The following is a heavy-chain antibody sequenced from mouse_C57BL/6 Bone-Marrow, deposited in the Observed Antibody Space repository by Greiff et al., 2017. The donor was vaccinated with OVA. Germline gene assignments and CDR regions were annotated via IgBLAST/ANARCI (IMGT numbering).Heavy chain of an antibody. J-gene: IGHJ3*01. V-gene: IGHV1-4*01. CDR3: ARGLLRAWFAD. CDR1: GYTFTSYT. Sequence: QVQLQQSGAELARPGASVKMSCKASGYTFTSYTMHWVKQRPGQGLEWIGYINPSSGYTKYNQKFKDKATLTADKSSSTAYMQLSSLTSEDSAVYYCARGLLRAWFADWGQGTLVTVSA. CDR2: INPSSGYT. D-gene: IGHD1-1*01.